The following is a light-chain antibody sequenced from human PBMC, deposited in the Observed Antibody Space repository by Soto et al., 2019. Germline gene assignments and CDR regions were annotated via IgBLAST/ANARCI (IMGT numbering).Light chain of an antibody. CDR3: QQYDKLPLIT. CDR1: QDISNY. V-gene: IGKV1-33*01. CDR2: DAS. Sequence: DIQMTQSPSSLSASVGDRVTITCQASQDISNYLNWYQQKPGKAPKLLIYDASNLETGVPARFSGSGSGTDFTFTISSLQPEDIATYYCQQYDKLPLITCGQGTRREIK. J-gene: IGKJ5*01.